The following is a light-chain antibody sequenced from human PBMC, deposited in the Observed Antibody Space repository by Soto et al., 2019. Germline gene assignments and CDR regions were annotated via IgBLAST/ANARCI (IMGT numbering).Light chain of an antibody. J-gene: IGLJ2*01. CDR2: DNN. Sequence: QSVLTQPPSVSAAPGQKVTISCSGSSSNIGNNYVSWYQQLPGTAPKLLIYDNNKRPSGIPDRFSGSKSATSATLGITGLQTGDEADYYCGTWDDSLTDMVLGGGTQLTVL. V-gene: IGLV1-51*01. CDR3: GTWDDSLTDMV. CDR1: SSNIGNNY.